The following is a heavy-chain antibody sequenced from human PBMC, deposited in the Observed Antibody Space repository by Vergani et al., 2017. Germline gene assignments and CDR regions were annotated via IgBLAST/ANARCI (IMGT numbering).Heavy chain of an antibody. Sequence: QLQLQESGPGLVKPSETLSLTCTVSGGSISSSSYYWGWIRQPPGKGLEWIGSIYYSGSTYYNPSLKSRVTISVDTSKNQFSLKLSSVTAADTAVYYCAREPTSSGWSPVGDYWGQGTLVTVSS. CDR1: GGSISSSSYY. D-gene: IGHD6-19*01. V-gene: IGHV4-39*02. J-gene: IGHJ4*02. CDR2: IYYSGST. CDR3: AREPTSSGWSPVGDY.